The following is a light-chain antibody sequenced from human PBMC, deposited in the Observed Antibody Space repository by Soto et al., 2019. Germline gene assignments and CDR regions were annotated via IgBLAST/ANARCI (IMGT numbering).Light chain of an antibody. V-gene: IGKV3-15*01. CDR2: DTS. CDR1: QSVTVN. CDR3: QPYNNWPLT. J-gene: IGKJ4*01. Sequence: EILLTQSPITLSLSPGEGVTLSCRASQSVTVNSLAWYQHKPCQTPSLLIYDTSTRATGAPTRFSGSRSGAEFTLTINSLQSEDFAVYYCQPYNNWPLTFGGGTKVDI.